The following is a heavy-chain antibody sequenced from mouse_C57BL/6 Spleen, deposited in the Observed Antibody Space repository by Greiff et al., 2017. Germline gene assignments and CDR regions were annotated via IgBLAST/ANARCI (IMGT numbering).Heavy chain of an antibody. V-gene: IGHV1-52*01. CDR1: GYTFTSYW. CDR3: ARSRDYGGYYFDY. Sequence: VKLQQPGAELVRPGSSVKLSCKASGYTFTSYWMHWVKQRPIQGLEWIGNIDPSDSETHYNQKFKDKATLTVDKSSSTAYMQLSSLTSEDSAVYYCARSRDYGGYYFDYWGQGTTLTVSS. CDR2: IDPSDSET. J-gene: IGHJ2*01. D-gene: IGHD1-1*02.